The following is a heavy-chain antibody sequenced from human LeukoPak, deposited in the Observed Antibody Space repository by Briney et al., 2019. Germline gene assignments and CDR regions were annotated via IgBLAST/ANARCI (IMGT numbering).Heavy chain of an antibody. V-gene: IGHV3-7*01. CDR3: AGDRGYCSGGNCYSVIDY. CDR2: IKQDGSEK. D-gene: IGHD2-15*01. J-gene: IGHJ4*02. CDR1: GFTFSGNW. Sequence: PGGSLRLSCAASGFTFSGNWMNWVRQAPGKGLEWVANIKQDGSEKYYMDSVKGRFTISRDNAKNSLYLQMNSLGAEDTAVYYCAGDRGYCSGGNCYSVIDYWGQGTLVTVSS.